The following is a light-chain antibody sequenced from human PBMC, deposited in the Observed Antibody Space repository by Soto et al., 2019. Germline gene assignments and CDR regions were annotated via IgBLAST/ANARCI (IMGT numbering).Light chain of an antibody. CDR2: GAS. J-gene: IGKJ4*01. CDR3: QQYSYRLS. Sequence: EIVMTQSPATLAASPGERATLSCRASQSVSSNLVWDQQKPGQPPTLLIYGASTRATGIPAMFSGSGSRTEFALTISSLQYEDFAVYYCQQYSYRLSFGGGTRVEIK. CDR1: QSVSSN. V-gene: IGKV3-15*01.